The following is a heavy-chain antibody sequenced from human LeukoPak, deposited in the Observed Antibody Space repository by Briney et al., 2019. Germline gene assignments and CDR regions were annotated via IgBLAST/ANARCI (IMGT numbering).Heavy chain of an antibody. D-gene: IGHD5-12*01. CDR2: INPSGST. V-gene: IGHV4-34*01. J-gene: IGHJ4*02. Sequence: SETLSLTCAVYGESFSGYYWSWIRQPPGRGLEWIGQINPSGSTNYNPSLKSRVTISVDTSKNQFSLKLNSVTAADTAVYYCARVSGYDWESFYDYWGQGTLVTVSS. CDR1: GESFSGYY. CDR3: ARVSGYDWESFYDY.